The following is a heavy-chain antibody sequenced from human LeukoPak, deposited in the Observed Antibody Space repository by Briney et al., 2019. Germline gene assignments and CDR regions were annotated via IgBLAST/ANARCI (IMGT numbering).Heavy chain of an antibody. Sequence: GASVKVSCKASGYTFTGYYMHWVRQAPGQGFEWMGWINPNSGDTNYTQKFQGRVTMTRDTSISTAHMELSRLRSDDTAVYYCARANPPDCSSTTCLFDYWGQGTLVTVSS. D-gene: IGHD2-2*01. CDR1: GYTFTGYY. V-gene: IGHV1-2*02. J-gene: IGHJ4*02. CDR3: ARANPPDCSSTTCLFDY. CDR2: INPNSGDT.